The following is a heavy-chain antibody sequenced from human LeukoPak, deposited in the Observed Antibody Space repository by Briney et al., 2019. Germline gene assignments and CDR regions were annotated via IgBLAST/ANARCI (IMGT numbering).Heavy chain of an antibody. CDR1: GYTLTELS. CDR2: FDPEDGET. J-gene: IGHJ6*02. CDR3: ARGEQNYYGMDV. Sequence: ASVKVSCKVSGYTLTELSMHWVRQAPGKGLEWMGGFDPEDGETIYAQKFQGRVTMTEDTSTDTAYMELSSLRSEDTAVYYCARGEQNYYGMDVWGQGTTVTVSS. D-gene: IGHD1/OR15-1a*01. V-gene: IGHV1-24*01.